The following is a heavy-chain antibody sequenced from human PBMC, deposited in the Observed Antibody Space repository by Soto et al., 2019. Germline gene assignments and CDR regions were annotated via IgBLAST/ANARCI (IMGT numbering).Heavy chain of an antibody. CDR3: AKSAPGNVDELYCSGGSCYLLDP. D-gene: IGHD2-15*01. CDR2: ISGSGTST. CDR1: GFTFSSYA. V-gene: IGHV3-23*01. Sequence: PGGSLRLSCAASGFTFSSYAMSWVRQAPGKGLEWVSAISGSGTSTYYPDSVKGRFTVSRDNSRNTLYLQMYSLGAEDTAVYFCAKSAPGNVDELYCSGGSCYLLDPWGQGTLVTVSS. J-gene: IGHJ5*02.